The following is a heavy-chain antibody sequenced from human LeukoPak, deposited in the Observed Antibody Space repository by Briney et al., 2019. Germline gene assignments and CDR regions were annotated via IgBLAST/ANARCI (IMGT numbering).Heavy chain of an antibody. J-gene: IGHJ4*02. D-gene: IGHD7-27*01. Sequence: GRSLRLSCAASGFTFSSYGMHWVRQAPGKGLEWVAVIWYDGSNKYYADSVKGRFTISRDNSKNTLYLQMNSLRAEDTAVYYCARDWGNWGYGYYFDHWGQGTLVTVSS. V-gene: IGHV3-33*01. CDR2: IWYDGSNK. CDR3: ARDWGNWGYGYYFDH. CDR1: GFTFSSYG.